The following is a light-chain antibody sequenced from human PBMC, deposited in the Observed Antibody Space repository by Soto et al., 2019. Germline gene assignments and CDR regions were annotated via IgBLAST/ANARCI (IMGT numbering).Light chain of an antibody. J-gene: IGKJ4*01. Sequence: EIVLTQSPGTLSLSPGERATLSCRASQSVSSSSLAWYQQKPGQAPRLLIYDASSRATGIPDRFSGSGSGTDFTLTISRLEPEDFAVYFCQQYGSSPRIFGGGTRVEIK. CDR2: DAS. CDR1: QSVSSSS. V-gene: IGKV3-20*01. CDR3: QQYGSSPRI.